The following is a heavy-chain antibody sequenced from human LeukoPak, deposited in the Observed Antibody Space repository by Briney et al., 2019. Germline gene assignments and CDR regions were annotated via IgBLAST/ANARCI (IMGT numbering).Heavy chain of an antibody. CDR1: GGTFSSYA. CDR2: IIPIFGTA. V-gene: IGHV1-69*13. CDR3: ARPDYYYYYMDV. J-gene: IGHJ6*03. Sequence: ASVKVSCKASGGTFSSYAISWVRQAPGQGLEWMGGIIPIFGTANYAQKFQGRVTITADESTSTAYMELSSLRSEDTAVYYCARPDYYYYYMDVWGKGTTVTVSS.